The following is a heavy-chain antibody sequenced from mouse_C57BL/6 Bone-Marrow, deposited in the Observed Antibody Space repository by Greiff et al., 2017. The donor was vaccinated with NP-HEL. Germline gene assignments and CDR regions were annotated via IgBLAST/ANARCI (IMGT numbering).Heavy chain of an antibody. V-gene: IGHV1-69*01. Sequence: QVQLQQPGAELVMPGASVKLSCKASGYTFTSYWMHWVKQRPGQGLEWIGEIDPSDSYTNYHQKFKGKSTLTVDTSSSTAYMQLSSLTSEDSAVYYCAREGITTVVDYWYFDVWGTGTTVTVSS. CDR1: GYTFTSYW. D-gene: IGHD1-1*01. CDR2: IDPSDSYT. CDR3: AREGITTVVDYWYFDV. J-gene: IGHJ1*03.